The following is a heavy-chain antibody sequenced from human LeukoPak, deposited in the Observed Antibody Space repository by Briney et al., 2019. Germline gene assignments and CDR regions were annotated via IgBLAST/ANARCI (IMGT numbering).Heavy chain of an antibody. CDR2: INPNSGGT. CDR1: GYTFTGYY. J-gene: IGHJ4*02. D-gene: IGHD3-10*01. V-gene: IGHV1-2*02. Sequence: ASVKVSCKASGYTFTGYYMHWVRQAPGQGLEWMGWINPNSGGTNYAQKFQGRVTMTRDTSISTAYMELSRLRSDDTAVYYCAREYYYGSGEIDYWGQGTLVTVSS. CDR3: AREYYYGSGEIDY.